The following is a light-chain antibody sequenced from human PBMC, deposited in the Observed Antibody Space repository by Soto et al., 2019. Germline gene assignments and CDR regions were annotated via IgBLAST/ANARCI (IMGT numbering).Light chain of an antibody. J-gene: IGKJ5*01. CDR3: QQSYSLPT. CDR2: AAS. CDR1: QSLSFN. V-gene: IGKV3-15*01. Sequence: EIVMTQSPATLSVSPGERATLSCRASQSLSFNLAWYQQKPGQAPRLLIYAASTRATGIPARFSGSGSGTEFTLTISSLQSEDFATYYCQQSYSLPTFGQGTRLEIK.